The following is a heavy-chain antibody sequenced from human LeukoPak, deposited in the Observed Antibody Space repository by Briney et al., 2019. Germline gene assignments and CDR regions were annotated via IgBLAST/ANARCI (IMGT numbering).Heavy chain of an antibody. CDR3: ARAEKAVTGTLDY. V-gene: IGHV4-59*02. CDR2: EKEWGST. Sequence: PSDTLSDTGTVSGEAVRDVYWPRIKRCPGKDGRWLGYEKEWGSTIYNPSLKSRVTISTDTSKNQFSLRLTSVTAADTAVYYCARAEKAVTGTLDYWGQGTLITVSS. D-gene: IGHD6-19*01. J-gene: IGHJ4*02. CDR1: GEAVRDVY.